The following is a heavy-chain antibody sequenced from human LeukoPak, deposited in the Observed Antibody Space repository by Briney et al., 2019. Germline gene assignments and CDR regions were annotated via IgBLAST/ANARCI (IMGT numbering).Heavy chain of an antibody. CDR3: GSGERSYHFDN. CDR2: MYPGDSDT. Sequence: GESLKISCKGSANSFTSQWIGWVRQMPGKGPEWMGIMYPGDSDTRYSPSFEGHVTISADKSITTAYLQWSSLKASDTAMYYCGSGERSYHFDNWGQGSLVTVSS. J-gene: IGHJ4*02. D-gene: IGHD1-26*01. CDR1: ANSFTSQW. V-gene: IGHV5-51*01.